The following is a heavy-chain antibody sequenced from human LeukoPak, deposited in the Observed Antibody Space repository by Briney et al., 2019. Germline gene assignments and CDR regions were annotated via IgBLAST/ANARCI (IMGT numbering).Heavy chain of an antibody. V-gene: IGHV3-30*02. CDR1: GFNSSSYG. J-gene: IGHJ4*02. Sequence: PGGSLRLSCAASGFNSSSYGMHWVRQAPGKGLEGGAFIWYDGSSKYYADSVKGRFTISRDNSKNTLYLQMNSLRAEDTAVYYCTNDSIVVVPAVIVGDGYWGQGTLVTVSS. CDR3: TNDSIVVVPAVIVGDGY. CDR2: IWYDGSSK. D-gene: IGHD2-2*02.